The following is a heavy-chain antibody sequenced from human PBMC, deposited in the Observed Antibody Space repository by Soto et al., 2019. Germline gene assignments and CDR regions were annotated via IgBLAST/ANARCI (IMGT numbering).Heavy chain of an antibody. CDR1: GFSFDSYS. Sequence: PGGSLRLSCAASGFSFDSYSMHWVRQAPGKGLEWVTTVSFDSKNKYYIDSVEGRFTISRDNSKKMLYLQMNSLMHEDMAVYYCAKETVEATYSFYGMDVWGPGTTVTVSS. CDR2: VSFDSKNK. V-gene: IGHV3-30*18. D-gene: IGHD7-27*01. CDR3: AKETVEATYSFYGMDV. J-gene: IGHJ6*02.